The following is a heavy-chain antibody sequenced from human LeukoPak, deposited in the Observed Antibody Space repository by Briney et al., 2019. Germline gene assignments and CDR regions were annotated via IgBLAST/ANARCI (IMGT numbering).Heavy chain of an antibody. CDR2: IYTSGST. D-gene: IGHD3-10*01. J-gene: IGHJ3*02. CDR1: GDSISNYY. V-gene: IGHV4-4*07. CDR3: ARHIKLWFGDPDAFDI. Sequence: SETLSLTCTVSGDSISNYYWSWIRQPAGKGLEWIGRIYTSGSTNYNPSLKSRVTMSVDTSKNQFSQKLSSVTAADTAVYYCARHIKLWFGDPDAFDIWGQGTMVTVSS.